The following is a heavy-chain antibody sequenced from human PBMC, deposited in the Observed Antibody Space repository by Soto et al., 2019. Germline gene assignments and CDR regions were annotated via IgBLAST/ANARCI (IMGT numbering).Heavy chain of an antibody. CDR3: ASRDITMVRGVYYYYGMDV. V-gene: IGHV3-7*05. Sequence: EVQLVESGGGLVQPGGSLRLSCAASGFTFSSYWMSWVRQAPGKGLEWVANIKQDGSEKYYVDSVKGRFTISRDNAKNSLYLLMNSLRAEDTAVYYCASRDITMVRGVYYYYGMDVWGQGTTVTVSS. D-gene: IGHD3-10*01. CDR1: GFTFSSYW. J-gene: IGHJ6*02. CDR2: IKQDGSEK.